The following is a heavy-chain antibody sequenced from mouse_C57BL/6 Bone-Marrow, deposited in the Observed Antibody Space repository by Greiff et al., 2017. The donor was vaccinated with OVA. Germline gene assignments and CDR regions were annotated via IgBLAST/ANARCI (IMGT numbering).Heavy chain of an antibody. Sequence: EVKLVESGPGLVKPSQSLSLTCSITGYSITSGYYWNWIRQFPGNKLEWMGYISYDGSNNYNPSLTNRISITRDTTKNQIFLKLNSVTTEDTATYDCAGQTLFAGDYWGQGTSVTVSS. CDR1: GYSITSGYY. CDR3: AGQTLFAGDY. V-gene: IGHV3-6*01. J-gene: IGHJ4*01. CDR2: ISYDGSN.